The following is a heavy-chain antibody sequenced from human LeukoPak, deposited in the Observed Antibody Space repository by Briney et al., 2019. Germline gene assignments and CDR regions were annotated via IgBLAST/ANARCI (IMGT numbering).Heavy chain of an antibody. J-gene: IGHJ1*01. CDR2: ISGGGDGT. Sequence: PGGSLRLSCAVSEFTFPTYGMAWVRQTPGKGLEWVSSISGGGDGTYYAHSVKGRFTISRDNANNTLYLQMNGLTAADTAFYHTAQIRGVGTRPWLLPWDLWGQGTLVTVSS. V-gene: IGHV3-23*01. CDR3: AQIRGVGTRPWLLPWDL. CDR1: EFTFPTYG. D-gene: IGHD2-21*02.